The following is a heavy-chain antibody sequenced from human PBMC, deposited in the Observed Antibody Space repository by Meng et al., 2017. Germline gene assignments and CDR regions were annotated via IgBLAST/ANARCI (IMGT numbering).Heavy chain of an antibody. CDR2: IIPIFGTA. Sequence: QVRWWKSGAEVKKPGSSVKVSCKAYGGTFSSYAICWVRQAPGQGLEWMGGIIPIFGTANYAQKFQGRVTITADESTSTAYMELSSLRSEDTAVYYCARVLRDGYNLGYWGQGTLVTVSS. V-gene: IGHV1-69*01. J-gene: IGHJ4*02. D-gene: IGHD5-24*01. CDR1: GGTFSSYA. CDR3: ARVLRDGYNLGY.